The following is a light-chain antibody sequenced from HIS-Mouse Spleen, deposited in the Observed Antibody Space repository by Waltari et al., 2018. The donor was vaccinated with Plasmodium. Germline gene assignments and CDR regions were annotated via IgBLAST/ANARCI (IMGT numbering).Light chain of an antibody. CDR2: DVS. J-gene: IGLJ2*01. Sequence: QSALTQPRSVSGSPGQSVTISCTGTSSDVGGYNYVSWYQQHPGKAPKLMIYDVSKRTLGVPDRFSGSKSGNPASLTISGLQAEDEADYYCCSYAGSYTLVFGGGTKLTVL. CDR3: CSYAGSYTLV. V-gene: IGLV2-11*01. CDR1: SSDVGGYNY.